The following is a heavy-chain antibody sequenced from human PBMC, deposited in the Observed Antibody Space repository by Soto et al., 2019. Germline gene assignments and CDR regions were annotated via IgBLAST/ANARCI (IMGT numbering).Heavy chain of an antibody. J-gene: IGHJ4*02. V-gene: IGHV3-23*01. CDR1: GFDFSTYV. CDR3: AKKSGATSCSGGSCYSGPIDY. D-gene: IGHD2-15*01. CDR2: ISGSGGGT. Sequence: EVQLLKSGGGLVQPGGSLRLSCTTSGFDFSTYVMSWVRQAPGKGLEWVSPISGSGGGTYYADSVKGRFTISRDNSKNTLYLQMNSLRVEDTAVYYCAKKSGATSCSGGSCYSGPIDYWGRGTLVTVSS.